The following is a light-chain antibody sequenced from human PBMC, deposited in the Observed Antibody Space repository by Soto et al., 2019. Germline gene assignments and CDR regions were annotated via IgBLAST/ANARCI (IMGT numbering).Light chain of an antibody. CDR1: QGVRDD. CDR2: SAS. Sequence: IQMTQSPSSLSASVGDRVTITCRASQGVRDDVCWYQQKPGKAPKLLIYSASTLQSAVPSRFSGSGSGTDFTLTISGLQPDDFATYYCLQESNYPLTFGGGTKVEIK. J-gene: IGKJ4*01. V-gene: IGKV1-6*01. CDR3: LQESNYPLT.